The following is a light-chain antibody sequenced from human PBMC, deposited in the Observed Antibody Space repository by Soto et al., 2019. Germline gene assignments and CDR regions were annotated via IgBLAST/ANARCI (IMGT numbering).Light chain of an antibody. CDR3: QQYGSSPPYT. V-gene: IGKV3-20*01. Sequence: EIVLTQSPGTLSLSPGERATLSCRASQSVSSSYLAWYQQKPGQAPRLLIYGASSRATGIPDRFSGSGSVTDFTFTISRREPEDFAVYYCQQYGSSPPYTFGQGTKLEIK. CDR2: GAS. J-gene: IGKJ2*01. CDR1: QSVSSSY.